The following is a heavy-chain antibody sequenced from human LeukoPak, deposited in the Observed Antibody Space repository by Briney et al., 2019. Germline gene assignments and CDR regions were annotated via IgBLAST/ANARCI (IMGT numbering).Heavy chain of an antibody. D-gene: IGHD6-13*01. Sequence: GGSLRLSCAAYSFTVNSSYMSWVRQAPGKGLEWVSIISSAGTTYYADSVKGRFTISRDNSKNTVYLQVNSLRDEDTAVYYCARDLEAANTYYFDYWGQGTVVTVSS. J-gene: IGHJ4*02. CDR3: ARDLEAANTYYFDY. V-gene: IGHV3-66*01. CDR2: ISSAGTT. CDR1: SFTVNSSY.